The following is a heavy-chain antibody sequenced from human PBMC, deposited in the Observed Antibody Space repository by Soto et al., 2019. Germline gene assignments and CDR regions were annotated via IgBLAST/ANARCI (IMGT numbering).Heavy chain of an antibody. CDR2: IYYSGST. D-gene: IGHD3-16*02. V-gene: IGHV4-39*01. CDR1: GGSISSSSYY. J-gene: IGHJ6*02. CDR3: ARLMITFGGVIVIPSYGMDV. Sequence: SETLSLTCTVSGGSISSSSYYWGWIRQPPGKGLEWIGSIYYSGSTYYNPSLKSRVTISVDTSKNQFSLKLSSVTAADTAVYYCARLMITFGGVIVIPSYGMDVWGQGTTVTVS.